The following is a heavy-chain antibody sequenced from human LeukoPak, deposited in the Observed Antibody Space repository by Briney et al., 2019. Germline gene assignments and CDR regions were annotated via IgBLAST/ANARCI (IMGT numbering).Heavy chain of an antibody. CDR1: GGSISSYY. D-gene: IGHD2/OR15-2a*01. J-gene: IGHJ5*02. V-gene: IGHV4-59*01. CDR3: ARLSSGQNNWFDP. Sequence: SETLSLTCTVSGGSISSYYWSWIRQPPGKTLEWIGYIYYSGSTNYNPSLKSRVTMSVDTSKNQFSLKLSSVTAVGTAVYYCARLSSGQNNWFDPWGQGTLVTVSS. CDR2: IYYSGST.